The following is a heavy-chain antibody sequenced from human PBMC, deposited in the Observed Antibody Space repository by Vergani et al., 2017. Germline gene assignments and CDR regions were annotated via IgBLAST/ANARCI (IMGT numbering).Heavy chain of an antibody. V-gene: IGHV3-30-3*01. D-gene: IGHD1-1*01. CDR2: ISYDGSNK. J-gene: IGHJ6*03. CDR3: ARDGKEGYYYYYMDV. Sequence: QVQLVESGGGVVQPGRSLRLSCAASGFTFSSYAMHWVRQAPGKGLEWVAVISYDGSNKYYADSVKGRFTISKDKSKNTLYLQMNRLRAEDTAVYYCARDGKEGYYYYYMDVWGKGTTVTVSS. CDR1: GFTFSSYA.